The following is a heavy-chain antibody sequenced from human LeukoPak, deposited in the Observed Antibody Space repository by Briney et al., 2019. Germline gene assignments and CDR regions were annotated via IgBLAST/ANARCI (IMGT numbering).Heavy chain of an antibody. D-gene: IGHD3-10*01. J-gene: IGHJ3*02. CDR3: ARGSGTLPI. CDR2: ISSSGGNT. Sequence: GGTLRLSCAASGFTFSSYGMSWVRQAPGKGLEWVSSISSSGGNTYYADSVKGRFTISRDNSKNTLYLQMNSLRAEDTAVYYCARGSGTLPIWGQGTMVTVSS. V-gene: IGHV3-23*01. CDR1: GFTFSSYG.